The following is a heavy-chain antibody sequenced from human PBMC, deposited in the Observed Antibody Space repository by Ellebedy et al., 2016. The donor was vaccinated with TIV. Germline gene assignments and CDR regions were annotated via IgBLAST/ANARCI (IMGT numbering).Heavy chain of an antibody. Sequence: ESLKISCAASGFSISRYAMTWVRQAPGKGLEWVWGIVGSGEQKYADSVKGRFTISRDNSKSTVDLQMNSLRAEDTAVYFCARDRTPGDGYGVFDYWGQGTLVTVSS. V-gene: IGHV3-23*01. CDR1: GFSISRYA. CDR2: IVGSGEQ. CDR3: ARDRTPGDGYGVFDY. D-gene: IGHD5-18*01. J-gene: IGHJ4*02.